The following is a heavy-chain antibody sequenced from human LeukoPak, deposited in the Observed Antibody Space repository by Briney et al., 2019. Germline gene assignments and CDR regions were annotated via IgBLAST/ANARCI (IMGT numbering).Heavy chain of an antibody. Sequence: PGGSLRLSCAASGFTFSSYWMSWVRQAPGKGLEWVANIKQDGSEKYYVDSVKGRFTISRDNAKNSLYLQMNSLRAEDTAVYYCARYSSSCSPHYYYGMDVWGQGTTVTVSS. CDR1: GFTFSSYW. CDR2: IKQDGSEK. CDR3: ARYSSSCSPHYYYGMDV. J-gene: IGHJ6*02. V-gene: IGHV3-7*01. D-gene: IGHD6-13*01.